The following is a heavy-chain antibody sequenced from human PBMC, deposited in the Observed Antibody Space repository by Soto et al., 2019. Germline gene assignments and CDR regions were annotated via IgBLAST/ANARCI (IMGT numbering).Heavy chain of an antibody. D-gene: IGHD6-13*01. CDR1: GFTFSSYA. Sequence: EVQLLESGGGLVQPGGSLRLSCAASGFTFSSYAMSWVRQAPGKGLEWVSAISGSGGSKYYADSVKGRFTISRDNSKNTLYLQMNSLRAEDTAVYYCAACIAAAGTYYYYGMDVWGHGTTVTVSS. CDR2: ISGSGGSK. J-gene: IGHJ6*02. V-gene: IGHV3-23*01. CDR3: AACIAAAGTYYYYGMDV.